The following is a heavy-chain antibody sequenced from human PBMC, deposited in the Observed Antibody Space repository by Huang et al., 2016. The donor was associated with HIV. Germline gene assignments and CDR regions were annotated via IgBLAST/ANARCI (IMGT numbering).Heavy chain of an antibody. D-gene: IGHD3-22*01. CDR2: ISGTSSNI. CDR1: GFDFRKYS. CDR3: ARTEMEYYYGSSGYYPDY. V-gene: IGHV3-48*01. J-gene: IGHJ4*02. Sequence: EVQLVESGGALVQPGGSLKLSCVVSGFDFRKYSMNWVRQGPGKGLEWVSYISGTSSNIYYADSVKGRFTISRDNAKNSVFLQMRSLGAEDTALYYCARTEMEYYYGSSGYYPDYWGQGTQVTVSS.